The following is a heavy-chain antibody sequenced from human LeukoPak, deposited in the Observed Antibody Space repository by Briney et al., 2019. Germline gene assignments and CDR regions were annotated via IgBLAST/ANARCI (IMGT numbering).Heavy chain of an antibody. D-gene: IGHD6-6*01. CDR2: ISYDGSNK. CDR1: GFTFGDYA. V-gene: IGHV3-30*04. CDR3: AKGLYSSSSSWFDP. Sequence: PGGSLRLSCTASGFTFGDYAMSWVRQAPGKGLEWVAVISYDGSNKYYADSVKGRFTISRDNSKNTLYLQMNSLRAEDTAVYYCAKGLYSSSSSWFDPWGQGTLVTVSS. J-gene: IGHJ5*02.